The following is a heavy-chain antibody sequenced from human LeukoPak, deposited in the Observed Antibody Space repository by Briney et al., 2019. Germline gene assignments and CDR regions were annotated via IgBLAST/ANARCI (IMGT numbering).Heavy chain of an antibody. J-gene: IGHJ4*02. D-gene: IGHD3-22*01. CDR3: AKDRATYYYDSSGYYYM. CDR2: ISGSGGST. V-gene: IGHV3-23*01. Sequence: GGSLRLSCAASGFTFSSYAMSWVRQAPGKGLEWVSAISGSGGSTYYADSVKGRFTISRDNSKNTLYLQINSLRAEDTAVYYCAKDRATYYYDSSGYYYMWGQGTLVTVSS. CDR1: GFTFSSYA.